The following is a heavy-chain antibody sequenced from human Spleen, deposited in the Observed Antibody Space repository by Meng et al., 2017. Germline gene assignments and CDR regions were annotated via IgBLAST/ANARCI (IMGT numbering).Heavy chain of an antibody. CDR2: LRSEAYGGTA. Sequence: GESLKISCTTSGFTFGDFAMSWFRQAPGKGLEWVGYLRSEAYGGTAEYAASVKGRFTISRDNSKNTVFLQINSLRVEDTAVYYCARSPIDKYDLSALPLDYWGQGTLVTVSS. CDR3: ARSPIDKYDLSALPLDY. V-gene: IGHV3-49*03. J-gene: IGHJ4*02. D-gene: IGHD3-16*01. CDR1: GFTFGDFA.